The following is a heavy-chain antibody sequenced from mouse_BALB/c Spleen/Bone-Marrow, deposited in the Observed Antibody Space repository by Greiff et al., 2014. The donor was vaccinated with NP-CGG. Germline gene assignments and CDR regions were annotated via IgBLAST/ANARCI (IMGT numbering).Heavy chain of an antibody. CDR1: GYAFTSYN. CDR3: ARYFDYDYFDY. V-gene: IGHV1S135*01. J-gene: IGHJ2*01. Sequence: LEESGPELVKPGASVKVSCKASGYAFTSYNMYWVKQSHGKSLEWIGYIDPYNGGTYYDQKFKGKATLTVDKSSSTAYMHLNSLTSEDSALYYCARYFDYDYFDYWGQGTTLTVSS. CDR2: IDPYNGGT. D-gene: IGHD2-4*01.